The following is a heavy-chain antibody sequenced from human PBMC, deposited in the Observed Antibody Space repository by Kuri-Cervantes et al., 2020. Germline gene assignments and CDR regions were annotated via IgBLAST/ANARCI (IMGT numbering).Heavy chain of an antibody. V-gene: IGHV3-48*02. CDR3: ARGFDDFLGTDV. J-gene: IGHJ6*02. D-gene: IGHD3-3*01. CDR1: KFTFSHYS. Sequence: GGSLRLSCAASKFTFSHYSFNWVRQAPGKGLEWVSYISGGGTTIHYADSVKGRFTISRDNAKNSVFLQMNSLKDEDTAVYYCARGFDDFLGTDVWGQGTTVTVSS. CDR2: ISGGGTTI.